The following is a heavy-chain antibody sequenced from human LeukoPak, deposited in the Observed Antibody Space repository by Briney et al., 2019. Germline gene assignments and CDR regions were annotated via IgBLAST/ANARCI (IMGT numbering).Heavy chain of an antibody. CDR3: ARDGVLRYFDWLSRSPHFDY. Sequence: GGSLRLSCAASGFTFSSYSMNWVRQAPGKGLEWVSSISSSSSYIYYADSVKGRFTIFRDNAKNSLYLQMNSLRAEDTAVYCCARDGVLRYFDWLSRSPHFDYWGQGTLVTVSS. CDR2: ISSSSSYI. D-gene: IGHD3-9*01. V-gene: IGHV3-21*01. J-gene: IGHJ4*02. CDR1: GFTFSSYS.